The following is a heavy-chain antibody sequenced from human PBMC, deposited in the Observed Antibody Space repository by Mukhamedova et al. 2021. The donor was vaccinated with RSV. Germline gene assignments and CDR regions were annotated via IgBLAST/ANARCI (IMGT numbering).Heavy chain of an antibody. CDR2: IRTKPYGETT. CDR3: STTRTTIHYYYYMEV. D-gene: IGHD1-7*01. Sequence: VEWVGFIRTKPYGETTEYAASVKDRFTISRDDSQNIAYLHINGLKSEDTAVYYCSTTRTTIHYYYYMEVWGIGTTVTVSS. V-gene: IGHV3-49*02. J-gene: IGHJ6*03.